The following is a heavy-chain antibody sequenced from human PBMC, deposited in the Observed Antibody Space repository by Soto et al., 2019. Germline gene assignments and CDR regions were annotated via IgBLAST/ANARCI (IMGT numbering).Heavy chain of an antibody. CDR1: GGTFSSYA. J-gene: IGHJ4*02. CDR2: IIPIFGTA. Sequence: ASVKVSCKASGGTFSSYAISWVRQAPGQGLEWMGGIIPIFGTANYAQKFQGRVTITADESTSTAYMELSSLRSEDTAVYHCASGGYSYGPPLAPDYWGQGTLVTVSS. CDR3: ASGGYSYGPPLAPDY. V-gene: IGHV1-69*13. D-gene: IGHD5-18*01.